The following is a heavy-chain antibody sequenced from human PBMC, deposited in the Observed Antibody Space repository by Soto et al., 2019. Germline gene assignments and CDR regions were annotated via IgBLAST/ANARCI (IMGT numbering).Heavy chain of an antibody. CDR3: ARGYYTSWYWFDR. D-gene: IGHD6-13*01. CDR2: IYYSGST. CDR1: GGSVSTGVHY. V-gene: IGHV4-61*08. Sequence: QVQLQESGPGLVKPSETLSLTCTVSVSGGSVSTGVHYWSWIRQPPGKGLEWIGYIYYSGSTNYNPSLKSRVTISVDTSKNQCALKQTSVTAADTAVYYCARGYYTSWYWFDRWGRGTLVTVSS. J-gene: IGHJ2*01.